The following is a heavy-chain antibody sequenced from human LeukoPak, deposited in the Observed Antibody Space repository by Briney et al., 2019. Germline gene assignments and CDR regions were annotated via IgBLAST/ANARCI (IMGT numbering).Heavy chain of an antibody. V-gene: IGHV1-18*01. J-gene: IGHJ5*02. D-gene: IGHD2-15*01. CDR3: ARFQKAGYCSGGSCYSPAWFDP. Sequence: GASVKVSCKASGYTFTSCGISWVRQAPGQGLEWMGWISAYNGNTNYAQKLQGRVTMTTDTSTSTAYMELRSLRSDDTAVYYCARFQKAGYCSGGSCYSPAWFDPWGQGTLVTVSS. CDR1: GYTFTSCG. CDR2: ISAYNGNT.